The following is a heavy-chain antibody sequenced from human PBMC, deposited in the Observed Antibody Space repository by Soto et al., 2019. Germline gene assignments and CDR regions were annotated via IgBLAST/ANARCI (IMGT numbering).Heavy chain of an antibody. V-gene: IGHV3-64D*06. D-gene: IGHD3-3*01. Sequence: QTGGSLRLSCSASGFTFSSYAMHWVRQAPGKGLEYVSAISSNGGSTYYADSVKGRFTISRDNSKNTLYLQMSSLRAEDTAVYYCVKDPSYYDFWSGLAFDIWGQGTMVTVSS. J-gene: IGHJ3*02. CDR3: VKDPSYYDFWSGLAFDI. CDR2: ISSNGGST. CDR1: GFTFSSYA.